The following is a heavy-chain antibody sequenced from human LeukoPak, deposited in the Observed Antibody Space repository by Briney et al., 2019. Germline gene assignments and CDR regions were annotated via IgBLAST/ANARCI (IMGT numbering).Heavy chain of an antibody. Sequence: GGSLRLSCAASGFTFSSYGMSWVRQAPGKGLEWVSGINWNGGSTGYADSVKGRFTISRDNAKNSLYLQMNGLRAEDTALYYCAREKRCSSGCLGYYFDYWGQGTLVTVSS. CDR3: AREKRCSSGCLGYYFDY. CDR1: GFTFSSYG. CDR2: INWNGGST. D-gene: IGHD6-19*01. J-gene: IGHJ4*02. V-gene: IGHV3-20*04.